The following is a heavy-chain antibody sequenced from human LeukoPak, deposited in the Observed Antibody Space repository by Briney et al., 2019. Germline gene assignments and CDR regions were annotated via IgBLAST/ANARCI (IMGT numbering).Heavy chain of an antibody. Sequence: ASVKVSCKASGYTFTGYYMHWVRQAPGQGPEWMGWINPNSGGTNYAQKFQGRVTMTRDTSISTAYMELSRLRSDDTAVYYCARDRTIFGRGGAFDIWGQGTMVTVSS. CDR1: GYTFTGYY. D-gene: IGHD3-3*01. CDR3: ARDRTIFGRGGAFDI. J-gene: IGHJ3*02. CDR2: INPNSGGT. V-gene: IGHV1-2*02.